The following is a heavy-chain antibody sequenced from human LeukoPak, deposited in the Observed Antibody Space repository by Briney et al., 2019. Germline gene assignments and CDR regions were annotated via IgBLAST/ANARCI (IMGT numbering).Heavy chain of an antibody. CDR2: ISGSGGST. J-gene: IGHJ4*02. CDR3: AMGRITMVRGVIPDDY. D-gene: IGHD3-10*01. CDR1: GFTFSSYG. Sequence: GGSLRLSCAASGFTFSSYGMSWVRQAPGKGLEWVSAISGSGGSTYYADSVKGRFTISRDNSKNPLYLQMNSLRAEDTAVYYCAMGRITMVRGVIPDDYWGQGTLVTVSS. V-gene: IGHV3-23*01.